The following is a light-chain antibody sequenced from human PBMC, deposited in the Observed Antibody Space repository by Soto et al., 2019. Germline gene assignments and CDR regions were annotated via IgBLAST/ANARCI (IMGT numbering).Light chain of an antibody. CDR1: RYDVGGYNY. V-gene: IGLV2-8*01. CDR3: CSYTDGDKVV. CDR2: EVN. J-gene: IGLJ2*01. Sequence: QSALTQTPSVSGSPGQSVTISCTGTRYDVGGYNYVSWYQQHPGKAPKVIIYEVNKRPSGVPDRFTGSKSGYTASLTVSGLLAEDEADYSCCSYTDGDKVVFGGGTKLTVL.